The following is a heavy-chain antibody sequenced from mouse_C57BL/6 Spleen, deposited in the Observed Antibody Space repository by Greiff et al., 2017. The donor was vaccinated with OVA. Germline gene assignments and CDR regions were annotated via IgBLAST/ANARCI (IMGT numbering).Heavy chain of an antibody. D-gene: IGHD2-4*01. J-gene: IGHJ3*01. CDR1: GYTFTDYE. V-gene: IGHV1-15*01. CDR3: TTIYYDYAAWFAY. CDR2: IYPETGGT. Sequence: VQLQQSGAELVRPGASVTLSCKASGYTFTDYEMHWVKQTPVHGLEWIGAIYPETGGTAYNQKFKGKAILTADKSSSTDYRELSSLESEESAVYYCTTIYYDYAAWFAYWGQGTLVTVSA.